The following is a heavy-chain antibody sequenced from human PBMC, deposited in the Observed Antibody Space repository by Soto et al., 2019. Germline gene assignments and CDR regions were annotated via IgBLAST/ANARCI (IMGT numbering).Heavy chain of an antibody. J-gene: IGHJ4*02. CDR3: AKGSAALDY. D-gene: IGHD6-13*01. V-gene: IGHV3-30*18. Sequence: PGGSLRLSCAASGFTFSSYGMHWVRQAPGKGLEWVAVISYDGSNKYYADSVKGRFTISRDNSKNTLYLQMNSLRAEDTAVYYCAKGSAALDYWGQGTLVTVSS. CDR1: GFTFSSYG. CDR2: ISYDGSNK.